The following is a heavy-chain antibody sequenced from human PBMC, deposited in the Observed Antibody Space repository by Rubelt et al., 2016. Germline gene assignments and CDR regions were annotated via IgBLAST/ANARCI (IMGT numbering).Heavy chain of an antibody. CDR2: IYYSGST. CDR1: GGSISSSSYY. Sequence: QLQLQESGPGLVKPSETLSLTCTVSGGSISSSSYYWGWIRQPPGKGLEWIGSIYYSGSTYYNPSLKSVVTLSVETSKNQFSLKLSSVTAADTAVYYCARDLTEQWLVGAGNWFDPWGQGTLVTVSS. CDR3: ARDLTEQWLVGAGNWFDP. D-gene: IGHD6-19*01. J-gene: IGHJ5*02. V-gene: IGHV4-39*07.